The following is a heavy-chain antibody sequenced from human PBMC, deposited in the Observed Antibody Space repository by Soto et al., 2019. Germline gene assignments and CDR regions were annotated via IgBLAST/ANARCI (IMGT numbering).Heavy chain of an antibody. CDR3: ARWSFLDY. Sequence: PGGSLRLSCTASGFSFSSYALSWVRQAPGKGLEWVSTISGSDGKTYYADPVKGRFSISRDTSKTTLYLEMTSLSVEDTAVYYCARWSFLDYWGQGTRVTVSS. J-gene: IGHJ4*02. D-gene: IGHD1-26*01. V-gene: IGHV3-23*01. CDR2: ISGSDGKT. CDR1: GFSFSSYA.